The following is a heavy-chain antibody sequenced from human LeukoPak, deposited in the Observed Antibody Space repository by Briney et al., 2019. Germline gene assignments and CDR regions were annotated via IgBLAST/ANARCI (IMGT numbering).Heavy chain of an antibody. Sequence: PGGSLRLSCAASGFTFSSYAMHWVRQAPGKGLEYVSAISSNGGSTYYANSVKGRFTISRDNSKNTLYLQMGSLRAEDMAVYYCARADGDTAMVNFDYWGQGTLVTVSS. D-gene: IGHD5-18*01. CDR1: GFTFSSYA. CDR3: ARADGDTAMVNFDY. V-gene: IGHV3-64*01. J-gene: IGHJ4*02. CDR2: ISSNGGST.